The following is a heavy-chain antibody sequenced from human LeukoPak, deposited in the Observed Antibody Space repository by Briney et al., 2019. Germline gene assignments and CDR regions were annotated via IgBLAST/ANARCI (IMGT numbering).Heavy chain of an antibody. CDR2: ISAYNGNT. V-gene: IGHV1-18*01. D-gene: IGHD6-13*01. Sequence: GASVKVSFKASGYTFTSYGISWVRQAPGQGLEWMGWISAYNGNTKYAQKFQGRVTMTTDTSTSTGYMELRSLRSDDTAVYYCASSKWSAGGDYYHYMDVWGKGTTVTVSS. J-gene: IGHJ6*03. CDR3: ASSKWSAGGDYYHYMDV. CDR1: GYTFTSYG.